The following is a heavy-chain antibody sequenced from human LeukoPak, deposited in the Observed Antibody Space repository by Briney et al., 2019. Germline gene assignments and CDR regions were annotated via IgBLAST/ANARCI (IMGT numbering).Heavy chain of an antibody. CDR2: IWYDGSNK. V-gene: IGHV3-33*01. Sequence: QPGRSLRLSCAASGFTFSSYGMHWVRQAPGKGLEWVAVIWYDGSNKYYADSVKGRFTISRDNAKNSLYLQMNSLRAEDTAVYYCAREGKYYYDSSADYWGQGTLVTVSS. J-gene: IGHJ4*02. CDR3: AREGKYYYDSSADY. CDR1: GFTFSSYG. D-gene: IGHD3-22*01.